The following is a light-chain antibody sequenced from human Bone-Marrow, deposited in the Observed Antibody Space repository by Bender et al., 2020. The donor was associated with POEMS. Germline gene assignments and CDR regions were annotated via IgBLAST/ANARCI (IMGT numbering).Light chain of an antibody. Sequence: QSVLTQPPSASETPGQRVTIPCSGSSSNIGKNYVYWYQQLPGTAPKLLLYLNDQRPSGVPERFSGSRSGTSASLAISGLQSEDEADYYCAVWDDSLKGWVFGGGTKLTVL. CDR3: AVWDDSLKGWV. J-gene: IGLJ3*02. V-gene: IGLV1-47*01. CDR1: SSNIGKNY. CDR2: LND.